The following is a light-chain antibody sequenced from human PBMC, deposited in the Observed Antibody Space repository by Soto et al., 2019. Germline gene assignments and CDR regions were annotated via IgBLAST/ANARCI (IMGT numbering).Light chain of an antibody. CDR1: QSISSY. CDR3: QQRSNWPPA. J-gene: IGKJ1*01. V-gene: IGKV3-11*01. CDR2: GAS. Sequence: EIVLTQSPATLSLSPGERATLSCRASQSISSYLAWYQQKPGQAPRLLIYGASNRATGIPARFSGSGSGTDFTLTISSLEPEAFALYYCQQRSNWPPAFGKGTRVDIK.